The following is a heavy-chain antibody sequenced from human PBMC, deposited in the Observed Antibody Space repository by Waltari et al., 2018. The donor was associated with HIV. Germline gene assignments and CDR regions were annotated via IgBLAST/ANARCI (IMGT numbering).Heavy chain of an antibody. CDR2: TNPNRGNT. CDR1: GYTFTSYD. CDR3: ARGPLTTPRGYFDS. Sequence: QVQLVQSGAEVKKPGASVKVSCKASGYTFTSYDINWLRQATGQGPGWRGGTNPNRGNTGYARAFPGRVTLTRNTSMSTAYMELSSMRSEDTAVYYCARGPLTTPRGYFDSWCQGTLVAVSS. D-gene: IGHD4-17*01. J-gene: IGHJ4*02. V-gene: IGHV1-8*01.